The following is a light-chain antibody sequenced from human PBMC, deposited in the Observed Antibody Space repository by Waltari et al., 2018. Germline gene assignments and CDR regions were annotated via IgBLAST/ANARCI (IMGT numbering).Light chain of an antibody. Sequence: QSVLTQPPSASGTPGQRVTISCSGSRSNIGTNTVNWYQQLPGPAPKGLIYRNNQRPSGVPDRFSGSKSVTSASLAISGLQSEDEAAYFCASWDDSLNGPVFGGGTTLTVL. CDR2: RNN. V-gene: IGLV1-44*01. CDR3: ASWDDSLNGPV. J-gene: IGLJ3*02. CDR1: RSNIGTNT.